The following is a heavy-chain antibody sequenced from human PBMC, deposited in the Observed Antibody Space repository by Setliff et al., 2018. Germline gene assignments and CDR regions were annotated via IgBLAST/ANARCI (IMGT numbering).Heavy chain of an antibody. J-gene: IGHJ6*03. D-gene: IGHD2-8*01. CDR2: IYYSGGST. V-gene: IGHV4-39*02. CDR1: GGSISSSSYY. CDR3: AREDGPNYYYYYMDV. Sequence: SETLSLTCSVSGGSISSSSYYWGWIRQPPGKGLEWIGTIYYSGGSTYFNPSLKSRVTISVDTSKNQFSLKLSAGTAADTAVYFCAREDGPNYYYYYMDVWGKGTTVTVSS.